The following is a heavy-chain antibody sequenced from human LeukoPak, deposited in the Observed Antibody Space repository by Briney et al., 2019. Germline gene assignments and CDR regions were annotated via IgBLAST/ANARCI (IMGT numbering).Heavy chain of an antibody. D-gene: IGHD1-26*01. V-gene: IGHV3-23*01. J-gene: IGHJ5*02. CDR2: IKGSGDST. CDR1: GFTFSSYA. CDR3: AKGISGSYYDWFDP. Sequence: GGSLRLSCAASGFTFSSYAMNWVRQAPGKGPEWVSLIKGSGDSTYYADSVRGRFTISRDNSKNTLYLQMNSLRAEDTAVYYCAKGISGSYYDWFDPWGQGTLVTVSS.